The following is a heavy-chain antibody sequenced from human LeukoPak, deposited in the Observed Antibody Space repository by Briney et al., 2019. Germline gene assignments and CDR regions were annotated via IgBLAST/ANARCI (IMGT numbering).Heavy chain of an antibody. CDR1: GFTFSSYA. D-gene: IGHD6-19*01. J-gene: IGHJ4*02. Sequence: PGGSLRLSCAASGFTFSSYAMSWVRQAPGKGLEWVSAISGSGGSTYYADSVKGRFTISRDNSKNTLYLQMNSLRAEDTAVYYCAKEVGSGVYSSGWFDYWGRGTLVTVSS. CDR2: ISGSGGST. V-gene: IGHV3-23*01. CDR3: AKEVGSGVYSSGWFDY.